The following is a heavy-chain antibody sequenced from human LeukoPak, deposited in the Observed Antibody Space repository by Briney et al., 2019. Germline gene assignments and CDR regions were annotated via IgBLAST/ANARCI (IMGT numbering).Heavy chain of an antibody. CDR2: LNSDGSST. V-gene: IGHV3-74*01. CDR3: AREYYYNIDV. Sequence: GGSLRLSCAASGFTFGTHWMHSVRQAPGKGLVWVSRLNSDGSSTHYAGSVQGRFTISRDNAKNTLYLQMNSLRAEDTAVYYCAREYYYNIDVWGQGTTVTVSS. CDR1: GFTFGTHW. J-gene: IGHJ6*02.